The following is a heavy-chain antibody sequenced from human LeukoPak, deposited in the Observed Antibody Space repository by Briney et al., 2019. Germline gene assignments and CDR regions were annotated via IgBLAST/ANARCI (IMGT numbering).Heavy chain of an antibody. J-gene: IGHJ3*02. Sequence: PSETLSLTCTVSGYSISSNYYWSWIRQPPGKGLEWIGYIYYSGNTNYNPSLKSRVTISVDTSKNQFSLKLTSVTAADTAVYYCARYEGISLAGNAFDIWGQGTMVTVSS. V-gene: IGHV4-61*01. CDR1: GYSISSNYY. D-gene: IGHD3-10*01. CDR2: IYYSGNT. CDR3: ARYEGISLAGNAFDI.